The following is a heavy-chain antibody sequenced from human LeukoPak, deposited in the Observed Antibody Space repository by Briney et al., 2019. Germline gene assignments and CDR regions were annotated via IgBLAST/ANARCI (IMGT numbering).Heavy chain of an antibody. CDR3: AISSGRTTIDY. V-gene: IGHV4-34*01. CDR1: GGSFSGYY. CDR2: INHSGST. J-gene: IGHJ4*02. Sequence: SETLSLTYAVYGGSFSGYYWSWIRQPPRKGLEWIGEINHSGSTNYNPSLKSRVTISVDTSKNQFSLKLSSVTAADTAVYYCAISSGRTTIDYWGQGTLVTVSS. D-gene: IGHD6-19*01.